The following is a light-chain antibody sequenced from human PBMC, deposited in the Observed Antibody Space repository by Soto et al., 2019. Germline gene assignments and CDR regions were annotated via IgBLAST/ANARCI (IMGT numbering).Light chain of an antibody. CDR2: AVS. CDR1: QGIYDS. J-gene: IGKJ1*01. CDR3: QQRHNYPRT. V-gene: IGKV1D-13*01. Sequence: AIPLTQSPSSLSASVGDRVTITCRASQGIYDSFAWYQQKPGRAPNLLIYAVSRLQSGVPSRFSGSGSETEFTITINNLQPEDFAVYCCQQRHNYPRTFGEGTKVEVK.